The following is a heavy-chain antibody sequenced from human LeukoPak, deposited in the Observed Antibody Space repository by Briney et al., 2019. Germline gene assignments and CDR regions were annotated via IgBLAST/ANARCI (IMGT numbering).Heavy chain of an antibody. CDR2: ISWNSGSI. Sequence: PGGSLRLSCAASGFTFDDYAMHWVRQAPGKGLEWVSGISWNSGSIGYADSVKGRFTISRDNAKNSLYLQMNSLRAEDTALYYCAKPILPFTVTPGFGYWGQGTLVTVSS. CDR1: GFTFDDYA. J-gene: IGHJ4*02. D-gene: IGHD4-17*01. V-gene: IGHV3-9*01. CDR3: AKPILPFTVTPGFGY.